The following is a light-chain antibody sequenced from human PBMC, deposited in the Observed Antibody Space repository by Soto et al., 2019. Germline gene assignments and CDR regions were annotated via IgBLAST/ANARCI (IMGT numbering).Light chain of an antibody. J-gene: IGKJ1*01. CDR3: QQSHSTPWT. V-gene: IGKV1-39*01. CDR1: QSISSY. CDR2: AAS. Sequence: DIQMTQAPSSLCAFVVDRVTITFRASQSISSYLNWYQQKPGKAPKLLIYAASSLQSGVPSRFSGSGSGTDFTLTISSRQPEDFATYYCQQSHSTPWTFGQGTKVDIK.